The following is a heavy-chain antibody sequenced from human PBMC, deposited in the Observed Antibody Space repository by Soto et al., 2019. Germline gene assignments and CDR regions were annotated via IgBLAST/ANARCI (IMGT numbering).Heavy chain of an antibody. Sequence: ASVKVSWKASGYSFTYYALHWVRQDTGQRLEWMGWINAGNGNTKYSPKFQGRVSITRDTSASTAYMEVRSLRSEDTAVYYCARSVAMVRELGGHYYYYGMDLWGQGTTVTVSS. CDR1: GYSFTYYA. CDR2: INAGNGNT. D-gene: IGHD3-10*01. CDR3: ARSVAMVRELGGHYYYYGMDL. J-gene: IGHJ6*02. V-gene: IGHV1-3*01.